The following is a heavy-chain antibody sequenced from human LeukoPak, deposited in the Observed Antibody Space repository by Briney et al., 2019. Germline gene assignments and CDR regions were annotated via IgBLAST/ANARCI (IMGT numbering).Heavy chain of an antibody. J-gene: IGHJ6*03. CDR2: IIPIFGTA. CDR1: GGTFSSYA. D-gene: IGHD3-10*01. CDR3: ARKGAPWFGELFHYMDV. Sequence: SVKVSCKASGGTFSSYAISWVRQAPGQGLEWMGGIIPIFGTANYAQEFQGRVTITADESTSTAYMELSSLRSEDTAVYYCARKGAPWFGELFHYMDVWGKGTTVTVSS. V-gene: IGHV1-69*01.